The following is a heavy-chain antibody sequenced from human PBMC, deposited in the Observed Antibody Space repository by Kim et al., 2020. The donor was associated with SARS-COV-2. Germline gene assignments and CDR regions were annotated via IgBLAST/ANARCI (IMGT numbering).Heavy chain of an antibody. CDR3: AGAADHYYYYGMDV. CDR1: GFTFSSYA. CDR2: ISYDGSNK. J-gene: IGHJ6*02. Sequence: GGSLRLSCAASGFTFSSYAMHWVRQAPGKGLEWVAVISYDGSNKYYADSVKGRFTISRDNSKNTLYLQMNSLRAEDTAVYYCAGAADHYYYYGMDVWGQGTAVTVSS. D-gene: IGHD2-2*01. V-gene: IGHV3-30-3*01.